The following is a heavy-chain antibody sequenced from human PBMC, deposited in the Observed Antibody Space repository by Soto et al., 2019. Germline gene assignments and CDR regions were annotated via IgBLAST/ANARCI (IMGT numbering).Heavy chain of an antibody. D-gene: IGHD2-8*02. CDR1: GYTFTSYA. CDR2: INAGNGNT. Sequence: QVQVVQPGAEEKKPGASVKVSCKASGYTFTSYAMHWVRQAPGQRLEWMGWINAGNGNTKHSQKFQGRVTITRDTTASTAYMELSSLRPEETAVYYCASTGKAIDYWAQGTLVTVSS. V-gene: IGHV1-3*05. J-gene: IGHJ4*02. CDR3: ASTGKAIDY.